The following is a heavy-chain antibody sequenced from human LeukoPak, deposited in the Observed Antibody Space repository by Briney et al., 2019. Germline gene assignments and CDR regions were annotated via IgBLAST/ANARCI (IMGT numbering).Heavy chain of an antibody. D-gene: IGHD6-19*01. V-gene: IGHV1-2*02. CDR2: INPNNGDT. J-gene: IGHJ4*02. CDR1: GYTFTGYY. Sequence: ASVKVSCKASGYTFTGYYMHWVRQAPGQGLEWMGWINPNNGDTNYAQNFQGRVTMTRDTSISTAYMELNRLRSDDTAVYYCARDGSSVAGFDYWGQGTLVTVSS. CDR3: ARDGSSVAGFDY.